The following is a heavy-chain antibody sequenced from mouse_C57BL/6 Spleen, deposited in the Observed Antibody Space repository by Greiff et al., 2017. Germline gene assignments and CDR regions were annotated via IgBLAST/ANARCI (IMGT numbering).Heavy chain of an antibody. CDR1: GYTFTSYW. Sequence: QVQLQQPGAELVRPGSSVKLSCKASGYTFTSYWMDWVKQRPGQGLEWIGNIYPSDSETHYNQKFKDKATLTVDKSSCTAYMQLSSLTSEDSAVYYCAREEIGYFDYWGQGTTLTVSS. CDR3: AREEIGYFDY. J-gene: IGHJ2*01. D-gene: IGHD2-14*01. CDR2: IYPSDSET. V-gene: IGHV1-61*01.